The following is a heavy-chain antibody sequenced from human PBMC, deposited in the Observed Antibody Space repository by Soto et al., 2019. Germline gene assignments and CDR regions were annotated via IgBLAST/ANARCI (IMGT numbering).Heavy chain of an antibody. Sequence: QVQLQESGPGLVTPSQTLSLTCTVSGGSISSGGYYWSWIRQHPGKGLEWIGYIYYSGSTYYNPSLKSRVTKSVDTSKNQSSLKLSSVTAAATAVSYCARHNSGPEDYWGQGTLVTVSS. CDR2: IYYSGST. V-gene: IGHV4-31*03. CDR3: ARHNSGPEDY. J-gene: IGHJ4*02. D-gene: IGHD3-22*01. CDR1: GGSISSGGYY.